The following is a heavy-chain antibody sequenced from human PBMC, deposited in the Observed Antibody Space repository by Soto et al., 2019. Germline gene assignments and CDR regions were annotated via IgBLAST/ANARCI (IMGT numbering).Heavy chain of an antibody. CDR2: ISSSSSYI. Sequence: EVQLVESEGGLVKPGGSLRLSCAASGFTFSSYSMNWVRQAPGKGLEWVSSISSSSSYIYYADSVKGRFTISRDNAKNSLYLQMNSLRAEDTAVYYCAREFTMVRGVVNDAFDIWGQGTMVTVSS. CDR1: GFTFSSYS. V-gene: IGHV3-21*01. D-gene: IGHD3-10*01. CDR3: AREFTMVRGVVNDAFDI. J-gene: IGHJ3*02.